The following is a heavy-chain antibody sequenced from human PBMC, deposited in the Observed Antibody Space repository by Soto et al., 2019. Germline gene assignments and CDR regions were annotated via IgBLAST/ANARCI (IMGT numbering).Heavy chain of an antibody. Sequence: EVQLVESGGGLVQPGGSLRLSCAASGFTFSDHYMDWVRQAPGKGLEWVGRSKNKADSYTTEYAASVKGRLTISRDGSKNPLFLQMNSLKTGDTAVYYCTVWGSGNDFGAAWGQGILVTVSS. CDR2: SKNKADSYTT. D-gene: IGHD3-10*01. CDR3: TVWGSGNDFGAA. CDR1: GFTFSDHY. J-gene: IGHJ4*02. V-gene: IGHV3-72*01.